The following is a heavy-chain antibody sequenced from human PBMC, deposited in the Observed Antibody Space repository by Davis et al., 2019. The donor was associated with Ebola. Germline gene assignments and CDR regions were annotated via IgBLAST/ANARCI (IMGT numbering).Heavy chain of an antibody. Sequence: GESLKISCAASGFIFSNAWMGWVRQAPGKGLEWVSGIVGSGDTTYYADSVKGRFTISRDNSKSTLYLQMNSLRAEDTAVYYCAKENSSGYGCFDYWGQGTLVTASS. CDR2: IVGSGDTT. J-gene: IGHJ4*02. CDR1: GFIFSNAW. D-gene: IGHD3-22*01. V-gene: IGHV3-23*01. CDR3: AKENSSGYGCFDY.